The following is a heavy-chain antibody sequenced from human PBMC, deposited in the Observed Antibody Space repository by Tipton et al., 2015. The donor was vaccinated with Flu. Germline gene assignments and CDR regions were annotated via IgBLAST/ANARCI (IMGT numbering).Heavy chain of an antibody. CDR3: VRSVED. Sequence: GESLKISCAASGFTVSSNYMNWVRQAPGKGLEWVSSLYVGGSTFYADSVKGRFTFSRDSSKNTIYLQMNSLRADDTAVYYCVRSVEDWGRGILVTVSS. D-gene: IGHD2-21*01. CDR2: LYVGGST. CDR1: GFTVSSNY. V-gene: IGHV3-53*01. J-gene: IGHJ4*02.